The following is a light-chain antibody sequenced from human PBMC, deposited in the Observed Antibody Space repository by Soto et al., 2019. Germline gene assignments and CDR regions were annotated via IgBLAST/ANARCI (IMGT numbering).Light chain of an antibody. CDR3: QSYDSSLSGWL. J-gene: IGLJ3*02. CDR1: SSNIGAGYN. Sequence: QPVVTQPPSVSGAPGQRVTISCTGSSSNIGAGYNVHWYQQVPGTAPKLLIYGDSNRPSGVPDRFSGSKSGTSASLAITGLQAEDEADYYCQSYDSSLSGWLFGGGTKVTVL. V-gene: IGLV1-40*01. CDR2: GDS.